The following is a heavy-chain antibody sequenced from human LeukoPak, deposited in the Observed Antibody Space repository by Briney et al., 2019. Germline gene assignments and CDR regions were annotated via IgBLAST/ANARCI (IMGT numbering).Heavy chain of an antibody. D-gene: IGHD1-14*01. V-gene: IGHV4-61*02. J-gene: IGHJ6*03. CDR2: IYASGNS. Sequence: PSETLSLTCTVSGDSISSDTYYWSWIRQPAGKGLEWIGRIYASGNSNYNASLKSRVTISIDTSKNQFSLRLSSVIAADTAVYYCARKGKVAPGYYYYMDVWGKGTTVTVSS. CDR1: GDSISSDTYY. CDR3: ARKGKVAPGYYYYMDV.